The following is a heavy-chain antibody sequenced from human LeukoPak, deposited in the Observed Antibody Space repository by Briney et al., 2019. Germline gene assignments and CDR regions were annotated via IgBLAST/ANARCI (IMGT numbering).Heavy chain of an antibody. CDR2: IYYSGST. J-gene: IGHJ4*02. D-gene: IGHD3-16*01. V-gene: IGHV4-61*01. Sequence: PSETLSLTCTVSGGSISSGSYYWGWIRQPPGKGLEWIGYIYYSGSTNYNPSLKSRVTISVDTSKNQFSLKLSSVTAADTAVYYCARAARFVGCYDYWGQGTLVTVSS. CDR3: ARAARFVGCYDY. CDR1: GGSISSGSYY.